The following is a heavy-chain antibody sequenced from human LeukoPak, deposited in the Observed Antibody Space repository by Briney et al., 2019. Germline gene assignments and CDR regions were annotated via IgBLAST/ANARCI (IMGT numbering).Heavy chain of an antibody. V-gene: IGHV4-59*11. CDR3: ARLGSYHDF. CDR2: IYYSGST. CDR1: GGSISSHY. Sequence: KASETLSLTCTVSGGSISSHYWSWIRQPPGKGLEWIGYIYYSGSTNYNPSLKSRVTISVDTSKNQFSLKLSSVTAADTAVYFCARLGSYHDFWGQGALVTVSS. D-gene: IGHD1-26*01. J-gene: IGHJ4*02.